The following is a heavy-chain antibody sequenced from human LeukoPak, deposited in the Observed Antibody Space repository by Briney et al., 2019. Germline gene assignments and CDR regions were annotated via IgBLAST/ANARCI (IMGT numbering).Heavy chain of an antibody. J-gene: IGHJ4*02. D-gene: IGHD3-16*01. CDR1: GGSISSYY. CDR2: IYYSGNT. Sequence: PSETLSLTCSFSGGSISSYYWIWIRQPPGKGLEWIGFIYYSGNTNYNPSLKSRVTISADTSKNHFPLKLNSVTTADTAVYYCTRGAGWLIDYWGQGILVTVSS. V-gene: IGHV4-59*01. CDR3: TRGAGWLIDY.